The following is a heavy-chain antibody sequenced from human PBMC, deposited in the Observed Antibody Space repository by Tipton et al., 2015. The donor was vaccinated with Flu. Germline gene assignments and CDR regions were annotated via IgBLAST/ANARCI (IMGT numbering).Heavy chain of an antibody. Sequence: SLRLSCAASGFTFSTYWMTWVRQAPGKGLGWVANINQDGSVKYYVDSVKGRFTISRDNAKNSLYLQMNSLRADDTAVYYCARQIGGGDCYWGQGALVTVSS. D-gene: IGHD2-21*01. CDR1: GFTFSTYW. CDR2: INQDGSVK. J-gene: IGHJ4*02. V-gene: IGHV3-7*03. CDR3: ARQIGGGDCY.